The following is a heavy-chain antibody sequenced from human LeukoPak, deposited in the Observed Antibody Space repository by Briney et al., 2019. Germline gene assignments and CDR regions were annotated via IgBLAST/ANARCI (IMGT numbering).Heavy chain of an antibody. J-gene: IGHJ4*02. CDR1: GGSISSSSYY. CDR3: ASDSSGYYSFDY. Sequence: KSSETLSLTCTVSGGSISSSSYYWGWIRQPPGKGLEWIGSMYYSGSTYYNPSLKSRVTISVDTSKNQFSLKLSSVTAADTAVYYCASDSSGYYSFDYWGQGTLVTVSS. CDR2: MYYSGST. V-gene: IGHV4-39*01. D-gene: IGHD3-22*01.